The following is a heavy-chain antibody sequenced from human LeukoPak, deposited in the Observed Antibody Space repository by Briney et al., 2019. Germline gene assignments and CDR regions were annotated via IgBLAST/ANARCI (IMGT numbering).Heavy chain of an antibody. CDR1: GFTVSSNY. D-gene: IGHD3-10*01. V-gene: IGHV3-53*01. Sequence: PGGSLRLSCAASGFTVSSNYMSWVRQAPGKGLEWVSVIYSGGSTYYADSVKGQFTISRDNSKNTLYLQMNSLRAEDTAVYYCARNSQDRGYYGSADYYYYYMDVWGKGTTVTVSS. J-gene: IGHJ6*03. CDR3: ARNSQDRGYYGSADYYYYYMDV. CDR2: IYSGGST.